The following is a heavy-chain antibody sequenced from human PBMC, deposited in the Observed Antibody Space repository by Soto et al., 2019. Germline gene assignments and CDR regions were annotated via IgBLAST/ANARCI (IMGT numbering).Heavy chain of an antibody. J-gene: IGHJ5*02. CDR1: GGSISSGDYY. V-gene: IGHV4-30-4*01. CDR3: ARDDILTGYPFDP. Sequence: QVQLQESGPGLVKPSQTLSLTCTVSGGSISSGDYYWSCIRQPPGKGLEWIGYIYYSGSTYYNPSLQSRVTISVDTSRNQFSLKLSSVTAADTAVYYCARDDILTGYPFDPWGQGTLVTVSS. CDR2: IYYSGST. D-gene: IGHD3-9*01.